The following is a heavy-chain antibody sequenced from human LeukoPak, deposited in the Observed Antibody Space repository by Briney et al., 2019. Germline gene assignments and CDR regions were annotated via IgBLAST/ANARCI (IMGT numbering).Heavy chain of an antibody. J-gene: IGHJ4*02. CDR1: GGSISSYY. CDR2: IYYSGST. D-gene: IGHD5-24*01. CDR3: ARVGGDNSPLGH. V-gene: IGHV4-59*01. Sequence: KPSETLCLTCTVSGGSISSYYWSWIRQPPGKGLEWIWYIYYSGSTNYNPSLKSRVTMSVDTSKNQFSLKLSSVAAADTAMYYCARVGGDNSPLGHWGQGTLVTVSS.